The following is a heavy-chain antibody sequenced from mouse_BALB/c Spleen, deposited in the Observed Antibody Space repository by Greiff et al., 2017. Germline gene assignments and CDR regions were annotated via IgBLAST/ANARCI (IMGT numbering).Heavy chain of an antibody. CDR1: GFTFSNYW. CDR3: TRNAYDCDGFAY. J-gene: IGHJ3*01. Sequence: EVKVVESGGGLVQPGGSMKLSCAASGFTFSNYWMNWVRQSPEKGLEWVAEISLKSNNYETHYAESGKGRFTISRDDSKSRVYLQMYNLRAENTGIYYCTRNAYDCDGFAYWGQGTLVTVSA. V-gene: IGHV6-6*02. D-gene: IGHD2-4*01. CDR2: ISLKSNNYET.